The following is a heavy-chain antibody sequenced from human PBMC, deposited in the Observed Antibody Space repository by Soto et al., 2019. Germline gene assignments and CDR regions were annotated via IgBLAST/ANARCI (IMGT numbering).Heavy chain of an antibody. V-gene: IGHV3-23*01. D-gene: IGHD2-2*01. CDR3: AKDRNVVVPAAPDAFDI. CDR1: GFTFSSYS. J-gene: IGHJ3*02. Sequence: PGGSQIHSSAASGFTFSSYSMSWVRKDPGKGLEWVSAISGSGGSTYYADSVKGRFTISRDNSKNTLYLQMNSLRAEDTAVYYCAKDRNVVVPAAPDAFDIWGQGTMVTVSS. CDR2: ISGSGGST.